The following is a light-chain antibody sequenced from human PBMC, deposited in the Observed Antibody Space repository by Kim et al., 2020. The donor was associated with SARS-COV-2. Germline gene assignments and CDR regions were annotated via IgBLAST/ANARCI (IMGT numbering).Light chain of an antibody. CDR2: GAS. J-gene: IGKJ4*01. V-gene: IGKV3-15*01. Sequence: VAPGERATLSCRASQRVSSNLAWYQQKPGQAPRLLIYGASTRATGIPARFSGSGSGTEFTLTISSLQSEDFAVYYCQQYNNWPLTFGGGTKVDIK. CDR1: QRVSSN. CDR3: QQYNNWPLT.